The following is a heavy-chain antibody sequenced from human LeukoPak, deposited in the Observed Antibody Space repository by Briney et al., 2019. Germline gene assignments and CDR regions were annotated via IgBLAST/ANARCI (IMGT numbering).Heavy chain of an antibody. CDR2: IYYTGNT. CDR3: AREEAYYDILTGYSPDAFDI. Sequence: SETLSLTCAVSGGSISSGGYSWSWIRQPPGKGMEFIAYIYYTGNTYFNPSLKSRVTISVDTSKNQFSLKLSSVTAADTAVYYCAREEAYYDILTGYSPDAFDIWGQGTMVTVSS. D-gene: IGHD3-9*01. J-gene: IGHJ3*02. CDR1: GGSISSGGYS. V-gene: IGHV4-30-4*07.